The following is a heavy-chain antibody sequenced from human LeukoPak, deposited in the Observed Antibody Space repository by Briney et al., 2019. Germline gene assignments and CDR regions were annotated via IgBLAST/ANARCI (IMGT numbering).Heavy chain of an antibody. Sequence: ASVNVSCKTFGYTFTDYYIHWVRQAPGQGLEWMGWIVPNSGGTKYAQKFQGRVTMTRDTSISTAYMELSRLRYDDTAVYYCATPGATSFDYWGQGALVTVSS. CDR2: IVPNSGGT. D-gene: IGHD1-26*01. CDR1: GYTFTDYY. CDR3: ATPGATSFDY. V-gene: IGHV1-2*02. J-gene: IGHJ4*02.